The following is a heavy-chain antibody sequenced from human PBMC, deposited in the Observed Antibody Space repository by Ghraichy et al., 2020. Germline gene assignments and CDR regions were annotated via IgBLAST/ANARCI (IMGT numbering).Heavy chain of an antibody. CDR1: GFTFSVYW. CDR3: ARVYGVRDSSGYWTDAFDI. D-gene: IGHD3-22*01. V-gene: IGHV3-7*01. CDR2: IKKDGSEK. J-gene: IGHJ3*02. Sequence: GGSLRLSCAASGFTFSVYWMSWVRQAPGKGLEWVANIKKDGSEKYYVDSVKGRCTISRDNAKNSLYLQMNSLRAEDTAVYYCARVYGVRDSSGYWTDAFDIWGQGTMVTVSS.